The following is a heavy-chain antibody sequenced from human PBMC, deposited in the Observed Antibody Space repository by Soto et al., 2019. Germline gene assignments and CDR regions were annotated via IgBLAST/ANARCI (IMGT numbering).Heavy chain of an antibody. CDR1: GFTFNTYA. D-gene: IGHD3-3*01. J-gene: IGHJ4*02. Sequence: GSLRLSCAASGFTFNTYAMSWVRQAPGKGLEWVSGISGSGDNTYYPDSVKGRFTISRDNSKNTLYLQMNNLRVEDTAVYYCADGGEWSFNFVYWGQGTLVTVSS. CDR3: ADGGEWSFNFVY. V-gene: IGHV3-23*01. CDR2: ISGSGDNT.